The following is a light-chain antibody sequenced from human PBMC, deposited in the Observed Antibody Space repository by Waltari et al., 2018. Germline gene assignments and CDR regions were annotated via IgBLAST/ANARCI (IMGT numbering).Light chain of an antibody. CDR2: GKE. CDR3: HSRNGRNNEVV. CDR1: SPRTSY. J-gene: IGLJ3*02. V-gene: IGLV3-19*01. Sequence: SSELTQGPAVSVALGQTVKITCHGDSPRTSYASWYQLKPGQAPVLVLFGKEKRPSGIPDRFSGYSSGTTSSLTITGAQAEDEADYYCHSRNGRNNEVVFGGGTKLTVL.